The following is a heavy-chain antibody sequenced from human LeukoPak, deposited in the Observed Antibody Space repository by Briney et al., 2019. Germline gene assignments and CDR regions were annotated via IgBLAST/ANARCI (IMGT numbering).Heavy chain of an antibody. D-gene: IGHD3-16*01. V-gene: IGHV3-53*04. CDR1: GFTVTSNY. CDR3: ARPNYVWRTYRGAIDV. Sequence: PGGSLRLSCAASGFTVTSNYMSWVRQAPGKGLEWVSVIYSDASTYYADSVKGRFTISRHNSKNTLYLQMNSPRTEDTAVYYCARPNYVWRTYRGAIDVWGQGTTVTVSS. J-gene: IGHJ6*02. CDR2: IYSDAST.